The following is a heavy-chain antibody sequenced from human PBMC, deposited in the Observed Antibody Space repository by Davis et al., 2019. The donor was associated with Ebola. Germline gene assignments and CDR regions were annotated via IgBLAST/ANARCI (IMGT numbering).Heavy chain of an antibody. CDR1: GFTFSDYY. CDR3: TEFDY. J-gene: IGHJ4*02. Sequence: GESLKISCAASGFTFSDYYMSWIRQAPGKGLEWVGFIRSKAYGGTTEYAASVKGRFTISRDDSKSIAYLQMNSLKTEDTAVYYCTEFDYWGQGTLVTVSS. V-gene: IGHV3-49*03. CDR2: IRSKAYGGTT.